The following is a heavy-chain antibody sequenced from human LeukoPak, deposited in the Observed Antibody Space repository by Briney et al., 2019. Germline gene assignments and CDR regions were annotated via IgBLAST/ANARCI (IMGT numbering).Heavy chain of an antibody. CDR2: ISSSSSYI. D-gene: IGHD1-7*01. CDR1: GFTFSSYS. J-gene: IGHJ6*03. V-gene: IGHV3-21*01. CDR3: ARGSGTTDHYYYYYMDV. Sequence: PGGSLRLSCAASGFTFSSYSMNWVRQAPGKGLEWVSSISSSSSYIYYADSVKGRFTISRDNAKNSLYLQMNSLRAEDTAVYYCARGSGTTDHYYYYYMDVWGKGTTVTVSS.